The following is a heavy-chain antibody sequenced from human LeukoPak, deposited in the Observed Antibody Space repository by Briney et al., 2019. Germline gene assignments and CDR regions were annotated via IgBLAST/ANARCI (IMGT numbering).Heavy chain of an antibody. D-gene: IGHD5-12*01. V-gene: IGHV3-30*18. Sequence: GGSLRLSCAASGFTFSSYGMHWVRQAPGKGLEWVAVISYDGSNKYYADSVKGRFTISRDNSKNTLYLQMNSLRGEDTAVYYCAKDLNIVATIAPIWGQGTLVTVSS. CDR2: ISYDGSNK. CDR1: GFTFSSYG. J-gene: IGHJ4*02. CDR3: AKDLNIVATIAPI.